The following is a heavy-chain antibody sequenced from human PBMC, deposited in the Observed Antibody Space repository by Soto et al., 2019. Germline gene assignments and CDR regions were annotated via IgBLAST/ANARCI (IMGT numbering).Heavy chain of an antibody. D-gene: IGHD3-22*01. Sequence: GGSLRLSCAASGFMFNDYAMSWVRQAPGKGLEWVSTVSVSGGTTYYADSLKGRFTISRDNSKKTVYLQMNRLRADDTAIYYCAKGLYYYDSSGYRLFDYWGQGTLVTVSS. CDR1: GFMFNDYA. J-gene: IGHJ4*02. CDR3: AKGLYYYDSSGYRLFDY. V-gene: IGHV3-23*01. CDR2: VSVSGGTT.